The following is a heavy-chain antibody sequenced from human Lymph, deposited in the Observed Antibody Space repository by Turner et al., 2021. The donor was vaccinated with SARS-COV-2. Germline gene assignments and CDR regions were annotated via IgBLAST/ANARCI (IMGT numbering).Heavy chain of an antibody. V-gene: IGHV1-46*01. CDR1: GYTSTSYY. D-gene: IGHD5-18*01. CDR2: IDPSGGST. CDR3: ARDPPMQIWVHYFYYGMDV. Sequence: QAQLVQSGAEVKKPGASVKVSCKASGYTSTSYYMHWVRQAPGQGLEWMGIIDPSGGSTTYAQKVQGRVTMTRDTSTSTVYMELSSLRSEDTAVYYCARDPPMQIWVHYFYYGMDVWGQETTVTVSS. J-gene: IGHJ6*02.